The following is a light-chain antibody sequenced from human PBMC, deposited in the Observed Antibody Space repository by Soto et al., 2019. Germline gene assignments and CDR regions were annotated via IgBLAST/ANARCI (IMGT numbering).Light chain of an antibody. Sequence: EIVLTQSPGPLSLSPGERATLSCRASQSVSSSFLAWYQQSPGQPPRLLIYGASNRAAGIPDRFSGSGSGTDFTLTISRLEPEDFAVYYCQQYDSSPWTFGQGTKVEIK. CDR3: QQYDSSPWT. CDR2: GAS. V-gene: IGKV3-20*01. J-gene: IGKJ1*01. CDR1: QSVSSSF.